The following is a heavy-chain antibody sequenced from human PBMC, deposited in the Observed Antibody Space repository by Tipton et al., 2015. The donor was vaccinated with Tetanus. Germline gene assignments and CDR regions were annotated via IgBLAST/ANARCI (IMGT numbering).Heavy chain of an antibody. D-gene: IGHD1-14*01. CDR2: INHNGYT. J-gene: IGHJ4*02. CDR1: GGSFSGYH. V-gene: IGHV4-34*01. Sequence: TLSLTCAVSGGSFSGYHWTWIRQSPGKGLEWIGEINHNGYTSYNPSLKSRVTMSVDTSKNHLSLNLTTVTAADTAVYYCARALKQYVRIGDYWGQGSQVTVSS. CDR3: ARALKQYVRIGDY.